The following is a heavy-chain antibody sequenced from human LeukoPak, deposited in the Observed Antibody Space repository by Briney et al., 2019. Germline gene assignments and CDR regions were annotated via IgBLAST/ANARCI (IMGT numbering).Heavy chain of an antibody. D-gene: IGHD6-25*01. J-gene: IGHJ6*03. CDR3: AKGVEQRYYYYYMDV. Sequence: GGSLRLSCAASGFTFSSYGMHWVRQAPGKGLEWVAFIGYDGSNKYYADSVKGRFTISRDNSKNTLYLQMNSLRAEDTAVYYCAKGVEQRYYYYYMDVWGKGTTVTVSS. V-gene: IGHV3-30*02. CDR2: IGYDGSNK. CDR1: GFTFSSYG.